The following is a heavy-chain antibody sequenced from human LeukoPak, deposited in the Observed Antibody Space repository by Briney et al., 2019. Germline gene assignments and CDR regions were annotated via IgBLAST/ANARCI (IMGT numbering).Heavy chain of an antibody. V-gene: IGHV1-2*02. J-gene: IGHJ4*02. CDR2: INPNTGGT. CDR3: ASYPRYSSSPPFDY. Sequence: ASVKVSCKASGYTFTGYYMDWVRQAPGQGFEWMGWINPNTGGTNYAQNFQGRVTMTRDTSISTAYTELSGLRSDDTAVYYCASYPRYSSSPPFDYWGQGTLVTVSS. D-gene: IGHD6-6*01. CDR1: GYTFTGYY.